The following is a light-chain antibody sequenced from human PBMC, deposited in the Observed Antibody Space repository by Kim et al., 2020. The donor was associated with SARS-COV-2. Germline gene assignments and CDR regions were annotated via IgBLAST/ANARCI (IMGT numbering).Light chain of an antibody. CDR3: SAWDKSLNVWV. V-gene: IGLV10-54*01. Sequence: QAGLTQPPSVSKGLRQTATLTCTGNSNNVGYQGAARLQQHQGHPPKLLFYRNKNRPSGISERLSASRSGNTASLTITGLQPEDEADYYCSAWDKSLNVWVFGGGTQLTVL. CDR2: RNK. J-gene: IGLJ3*02. CDR1: SNNVGYQG.